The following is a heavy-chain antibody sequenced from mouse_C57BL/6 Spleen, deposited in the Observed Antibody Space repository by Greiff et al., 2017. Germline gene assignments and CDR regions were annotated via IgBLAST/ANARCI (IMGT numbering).Heavy chain of an antibody. CDR1: GFTFSSYG. CDR3: ARQIYDGQLSY. CDR2: ISSGGSYT. D-gene: IGHD2-3*01. Sequence: EVKLMESGGDLVKPGGSLKLSCAASGFTFSSYGMSWVRQTPDKRLEWVATISSGGSYTYYPDSVKGRFTISRDNAKNTLYLQMSSLKSEDTAMYYCARQIYDGQLSYWGQGTLVTVSA. J-gene: IGHJ3*01. V-gene: IGHV5-6*01.